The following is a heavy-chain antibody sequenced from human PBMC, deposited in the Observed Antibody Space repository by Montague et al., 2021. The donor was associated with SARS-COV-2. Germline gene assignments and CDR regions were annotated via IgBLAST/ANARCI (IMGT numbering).Heavy chain of an antibody. CDR3: ARGRQHFNMIVVVMTGEEYYFDY. J-gene: IGHJ4*02. Sequence: SETLSLTCAVYGGSFSDYYWSWIRQPPGKGLEWIGEINHRGTSKYNPSLKSRVSISLDTSKNQFSLYLSSVTAADTAVYYCARGRQHFNMIVVVMTGEEYYFDYWGQGTLVTVSS. V-gene: IGHV4-34*01. CDR1: GGSFSDYY. CDR2: INHRGTS. D-gene: IGHD3-22*01.